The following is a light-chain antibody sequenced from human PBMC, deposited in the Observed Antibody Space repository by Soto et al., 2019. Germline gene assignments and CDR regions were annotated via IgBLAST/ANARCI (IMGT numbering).Light chain of an antibody. CDR1: QSLSSSY. V-gene: IGKV3-20*01. CDR3: QHYSAWPPT. J-gene: IGKJ1*01. CDR2: GAS. Sequence: EIVLTQSPGTLSLSPGERATLSCRASQSLSSSYLAWCQQRPGQAPRLLIYGASTRAAGIPDRFSGSGSGTDFTLTISRLQSEDFVVYYCQHYSAWPPTFGQGTKVDI.